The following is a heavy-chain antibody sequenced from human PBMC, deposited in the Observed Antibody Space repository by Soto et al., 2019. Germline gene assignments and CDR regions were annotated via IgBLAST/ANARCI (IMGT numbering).Heavy chain of an antibody. Sequence: QVQLVQSGAEVKKPGSSVKVSCKASGGTFSSYAISWARQAPGQGLEWMGGIIPIFGTANYAQKFQGRVTITADESTSTAYMELSSLRSEDTAVYYCARSVTPSIRYYYYYGMDVWGQGTTVTVSS. V-gene: IGHV1-69*12. D-gene: IGHD4-17*01. J-gene: IGHJ6*02. CDR1: GGTFSSYA. CDR2: IIPIFGTA. CDR3: ARSVTPSIRYYYYYGMDV.